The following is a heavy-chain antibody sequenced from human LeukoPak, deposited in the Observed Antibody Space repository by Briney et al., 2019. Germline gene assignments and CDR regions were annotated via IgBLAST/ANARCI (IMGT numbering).Heavy chain of an antibody. V-gene: IGHV3-30-3*01. J-gene: IGHJ4*02. Sequence: GGSLRLSCAASGFTFSSYAMHWVRQAPGKGLEWVAVISYDGSNKYYADSVKGRFTISRDNSKNTLYLQMNSLRAEDTAVYYCARVDCSSTSCYTDYFDYWGQGTLVTVSS. CDR1: GFTFSSYA. D-gene: IGHD2-2*02. CDR2: ISYDGSNK. CDR3: ARVDCSSTSCYTDYFDY.